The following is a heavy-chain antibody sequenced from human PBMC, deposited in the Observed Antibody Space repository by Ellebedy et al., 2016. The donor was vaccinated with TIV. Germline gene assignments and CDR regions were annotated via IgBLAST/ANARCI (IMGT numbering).Heavy chain of an antibody. CDR2: ISSSSSYI. Sequence: GGSLRLXCAASGFTFSSYSMNWVRQAPGKGLEWVSSISSSSSYIYYADSVKGRFTISRDNAKNSLYLQMNSLRAEDTAVYYCAITPYSSGWPFDYWGQGTLVTVSS. J-gene: IGHJ4*02. V-gene: IGHV3-21*01. CDR1: GFTFSSYS. D-gene: IGHD6-19*01. CDR3: AITPYSSGWPFDY.